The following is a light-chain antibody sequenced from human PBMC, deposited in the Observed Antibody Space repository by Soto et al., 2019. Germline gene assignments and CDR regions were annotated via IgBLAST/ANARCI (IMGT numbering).Light chain of an antibody. CDR2: DTS. CDR3: QHYGTSPWT. V-gene: IGKV3-20*01. J-gene: IGKJ1*01. Sequence: EIVLTQSPVTLSLSPGERATLSCRASQSVSIYLAWYQQKPGQAPRLLIYDTSTRATGIPDRFSGSGSGTDFTLTISRLEPEDFAVYFCQHYGTSPWTFGQGTRWIS. CDR1: QSVSIY.